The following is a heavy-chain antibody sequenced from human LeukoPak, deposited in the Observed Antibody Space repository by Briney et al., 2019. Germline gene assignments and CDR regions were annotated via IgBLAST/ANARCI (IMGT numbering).Heavy chain of an antibody. CDR2: ISYDGSNK. J-gene: IGHJ4*02. CDR3: ARYGVRGAFDY. D-gene: IGHD3-10*01. Sequence: GGSLRLSCAASGFNFRTHWMHWVRQAPGKGLEWVAVISYDGSNKYYADSVKGRFTISRDNSKNTLYLQMNSLRAEDTAVYYCARYGVRGAFDYWGQGTLVTVSS. CDR1: GFNFRTHW. V-gene: IGHV3-30-3*01.